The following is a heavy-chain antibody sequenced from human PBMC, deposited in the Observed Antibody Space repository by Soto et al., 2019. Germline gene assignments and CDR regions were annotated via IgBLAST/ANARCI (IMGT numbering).Heavy chain of an antibody. V-gene: IGHV3-15*07. J-gene: IGHJ4*02. D-gene: IGHD4-17*01. CDR1: GFTFSNAW. CDR3: TSTVTTDY. Sequence: GGSLRLSCAASGFTFSNAWMNWVRQAPGKGLEWVGRIKSKTGGGTTDYAAPVKGRFTISRDDSKNTLYLQMNSLKTEDTALYYCTSTVTTDYWGQGTLVPVSS. CDR2: IKSKTGGGTT.